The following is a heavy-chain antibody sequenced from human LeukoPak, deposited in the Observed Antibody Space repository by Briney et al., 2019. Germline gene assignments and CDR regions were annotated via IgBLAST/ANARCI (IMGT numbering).Heavy chain of an antibody. V-gene: IGHV3-30*18. D-gene: IGHD6-19*01. CDR1: GFSFSSYG. CDR3: VKGGSSGWFDWFDY. CDR2: IAYDGSHQ. J-gene: IGHJ4*02. Sequence: QPGGSLRLSCAASGFSFSSYGIHWVRQAPGKGLEWVAVIAYDGSHQHYADSVKGRFTISRDSSKNTLSLQMNSLSAEDTAVYYCVKGGSSGWFDWFDYWGQGTLVTVSS.